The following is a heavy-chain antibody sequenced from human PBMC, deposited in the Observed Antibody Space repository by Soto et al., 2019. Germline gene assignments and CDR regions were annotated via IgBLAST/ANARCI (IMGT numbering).Heavy chain of an antibody. CDR1: GYSFINYG. J-gene: IGHJ1*01. CDR2: ISPHSGNT. Sequence: ASVKVSCKASGYSFINYGISWVRQAPGQGPEWMGWISPHSGNTNYAQRFQGRVTMTTDTSTTTAYMELRSLRSDDTAVYYCARERYESSGPQVDWG. CDR3: ARERYESSGPQVD. D-gene: IGHD3-22*01. V-gene: IGHV1-18*04.